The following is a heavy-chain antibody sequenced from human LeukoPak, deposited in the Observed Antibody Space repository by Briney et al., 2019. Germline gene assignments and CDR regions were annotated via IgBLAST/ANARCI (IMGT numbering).Heavy chain of an antibody. CDR1: GGSLSSYY. CDR3: ARNPSRYPPLGYFDY. Sequence: SETLSLTCTVSGGSLSSYYWSWIRQPPGKGLEWIGYIYYSGSTNYNPSLKSRVTISVDTSKNQFSLKLSSVTAADTAVYYCARNPSRYPPLGYFDYWGQGTLVTVSS. CDR2: IYYSGST. V-gene: IGHV4-59*08. J-gene: IGHJ4*02. D-gene: IGHD1-14*01.